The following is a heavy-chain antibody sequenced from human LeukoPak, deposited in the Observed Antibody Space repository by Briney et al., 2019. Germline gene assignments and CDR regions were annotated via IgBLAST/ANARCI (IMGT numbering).Heavy chain of an antibody. Sequence: GGSLRLSCAASGFTFGSYTMSWFRQAPGKGREWVSAISGSGGDTYYADSVKCRFTIYRDNSKNTLYLQMSSLRAEDTALYYCAKIGGGGKFDYWGQGTLVTVSS. CDR1: GFTFGSYT. CDR2: ISGSGGDT. V-gene: IGHV3-23*01. J-gene: IGHJ4*02. CDR3: AKIGGGGKFDY.